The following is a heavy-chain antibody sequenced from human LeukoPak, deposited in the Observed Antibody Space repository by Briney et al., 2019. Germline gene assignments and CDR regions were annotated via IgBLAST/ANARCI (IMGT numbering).Heavy chain of an antibody. CDR2: ISSSSSYT. CDR3: ARSIGYYDFWSGYQTD. Sequence: GGSLSLSCAASGFTFSDYYMSWTRQAPGKGLEWVSYISSSSSYTNYADSVKGRFTISRDNAKNSLYLQMNSLRAEDTAVYYCARSIGYYDFWSGYQTDWGQGTLVTVSS. V-gene: IGHV3-11*06. CDR1: GFTFSDYY. D-gene: IGHD3-3*01. J-gene: IGHJ4*02.